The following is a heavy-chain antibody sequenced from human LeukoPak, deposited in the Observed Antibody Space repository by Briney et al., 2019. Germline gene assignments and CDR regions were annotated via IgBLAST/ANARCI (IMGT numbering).Heavy chain of an antibody. V-gene: IGHV1-46*01. CDR3: AREARVVPAAILNY. J-gene: IGHJ4*02. Sequence: ASVKDSCKASGYTFTSYYIHWVRQAPGQGLEWMGIINPSGGSTTYAQKFQGRVTMTRDTSTSTVYMELSSLRSEDTAVYYCAREARVVPAAILNYGGQGTLVTVSS. D-gene: IGHD2-2*02. CDR2: INPSGGST. CDR1: GYTFTSYY.